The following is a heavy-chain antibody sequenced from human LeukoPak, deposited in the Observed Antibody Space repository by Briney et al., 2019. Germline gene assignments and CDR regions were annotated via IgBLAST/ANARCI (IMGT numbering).Heavy chain of an antibody. V-gene: IGHV4-4*07. J-gene: IGHJ4*02. D-gene: IGHD3-22*01. CDR3: ARSYYYDSSGRFDY. CDR2: IYTSGST. Sequence: SETLSLTCTVSGGSISSYYWSWIRQPAGKGLGWIGRIYTSGSTNYNPSLKSRVTMSVDTSKNQFSLKLSSVTAADTAVYYCARSYYYDSSGRFDYWGQGTLVTVSS. CDR1: GGSISSYY.